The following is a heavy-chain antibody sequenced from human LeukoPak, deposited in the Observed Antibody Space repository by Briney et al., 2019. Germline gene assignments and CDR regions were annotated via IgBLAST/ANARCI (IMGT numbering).Heavy chain of an antibody. J-gene: IGHJ4*02. CDR1: GFTHSGYW. CDR3: ARDTPAPGQFFDY. Sequence: GGSLRLSCAASGFTHSGYWMTWLRQAPGKGLEWVANINHDGSQKYYVDAVKGRFTISRDNVENLVYLQMNSLSAEDTSVYYCARDTPAPGQFFDYWSQGTLVTVSS. V-gene: IGHV3-7*04. CDR2: INHDGSQK. D-gene: IGHD6-13*01.